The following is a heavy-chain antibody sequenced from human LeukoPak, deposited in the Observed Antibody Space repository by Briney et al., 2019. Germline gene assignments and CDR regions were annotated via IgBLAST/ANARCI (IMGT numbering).Heavy chain of an antibody. CDR2: ISYDGSNK. CDR1: GFTFSNYG. Sequence: GRSLRLSCAASGFTFSNYGMHWVRQAPGKGLEWVAVISYDGSNKHYADSVTGRFTISRDNSKNTLFLQMNTLRAEDAAVYYCAKASGSWLAHCDYWGQGTLVTVSS. V-gene: IGHV3-30*18. J-gene: IGHJ4*02. D-gene: IGHD2-15*01. CDR3: AKASGSWLAHCDY.